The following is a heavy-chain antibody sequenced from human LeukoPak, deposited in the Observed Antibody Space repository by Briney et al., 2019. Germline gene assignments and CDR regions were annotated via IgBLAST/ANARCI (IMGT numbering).Heavy chain of an antibody. CDR3: ARDGGVAPHNWFDP. J-gene: IGHJ5*02. D-gene: IGHD2-8*02. Sequence: SETLSLTCAVSGGSISSGGYSWSWIRQPPGKGLEWIGYIYYSVNTYYSPSLKSRVTISVDTSRNQFSLKLSSVTAADTAVYYCARDGGVAPHNWFDPWGQGTLVTVSS. V-gene: IGHV4-30-4*07. CDR2: IYYSVNT. CDR1: GGSISSGGYS.